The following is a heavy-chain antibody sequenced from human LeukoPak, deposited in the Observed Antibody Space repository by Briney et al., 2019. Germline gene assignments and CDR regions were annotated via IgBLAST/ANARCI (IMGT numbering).Heavy chain of an antibody. CDR3: ARSPSNIAAAGTGGSWFDP. CDR2: IYPGDSDT. D-gene: IGHD6-13*01. CDR1: GYSFTSYW. V-gene: IGHV5-51*01. Sequence: GGSLKISCKGSGYSFTSYWIGWVRQMPGKGLEWMGIIYPGDSDTRYSPSFQGQVTISADKSISTAYLQWSSLKASDTAMYYCARSPSNIAAAGTGGSWFDPWGQGTLVTVSS. J-gene: IGHJ5*02.